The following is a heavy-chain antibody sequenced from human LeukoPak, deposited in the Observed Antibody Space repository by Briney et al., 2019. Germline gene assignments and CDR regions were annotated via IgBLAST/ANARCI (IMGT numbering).Heavy chain of an antibody. D-gene: IGHD6-13*01. CDR3: ARGPGTEIAARRKKNYYTDV. V-gene: IGHV4-39*01. CDR2: IYYSART. J-gene: IGHJ6*03. Sequence: PSETLSLTCTVSGGSISSSSYYWGWIRQPPGKGLEWIGSIYYSARTYYNPSLKSRVTISVHTSKNQFSLKLSSVTAADTAVYYCARGPGTEIAARRKKNYYTDVWGKGTTVTVSS. CDR1: GGSISSSSYY.